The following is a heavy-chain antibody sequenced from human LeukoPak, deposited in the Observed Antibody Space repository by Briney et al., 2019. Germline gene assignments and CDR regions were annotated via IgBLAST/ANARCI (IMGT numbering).Heavy chain of an antibody. CDR2: IYYSGSA. V-gene: IGHV4-30-4*01. CDR1: GGSISSGDYY. J-gene: IGHJ5*02. D-gene: IGHD4-17*01. Sequence: SQTLSLTCTVSGGSISSGDYYWSWIRQPPGKGLEWIGYIYYSGSAYYNPSLKSRVTISVDTSKNQFSLKLSSVTAADTAVYYCARETLTTSRWFDPWGQGTLVTVSS. CDR3: ARETLTTSRWFDP.